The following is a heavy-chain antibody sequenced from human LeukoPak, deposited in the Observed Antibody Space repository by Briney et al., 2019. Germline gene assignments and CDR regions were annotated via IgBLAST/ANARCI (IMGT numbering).Heavy chain of an antibody. D-gene: IGHD6-13*01. CDR2: ISSSGSTI. Sequence: GGSLRLSCAASGFTFSSYEMNWVRQAPGKGLEWVSYISSSGSTIYYADSVKGRFTISRDNAKNSLYLQMNSLRAEDTAVYYCARDMVEAAGIDYWGQGTLVTVSS. J-gene: IGHJ4*02. CDR1: GFTFSSYE. CDR3: ARDMVEAAGIDY. V-gene: IGHV3-48*03.